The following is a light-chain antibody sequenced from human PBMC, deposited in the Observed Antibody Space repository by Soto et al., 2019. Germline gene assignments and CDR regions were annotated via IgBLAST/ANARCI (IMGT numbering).Light chain of an antibody. CDR1: QSITSY. J-gene: IGKJ2*01. V-gene: IGKV1-39*01. Sequence: DIQMTQSPSSLSASVGDRVTITCRASQSITSYLNWYQQKPGKAPQLLIYAASSLQSGVPSRFSGSGSGTDFTLTISSLQPEDFATYYCQQANSFPYTFGQGTKLEIK. CDR2: AAS. CDR3: QQANSFPYT.